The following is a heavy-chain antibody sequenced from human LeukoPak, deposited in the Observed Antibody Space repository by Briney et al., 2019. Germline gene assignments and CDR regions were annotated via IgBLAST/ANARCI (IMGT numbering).Heavy chain of an antibody. CDR1: GFTFSSYS. D-gene: IGHD6-19*01. CDR3: ARVLGIAVAVDY. CDR2: ISSSSSYI. J-gene: IGHJ4*02. Sequence: GSLRLSCAASGFTFSSYSMNWVRQAPGKGLEWVSSISSSSSYIYYADSVKGRFTISRDNAKNSLYLQMNSLRAEDTAVYYCARVLGIAVAVDYWGQGTLVTVSS. V-gene: IGHV3-21*01.